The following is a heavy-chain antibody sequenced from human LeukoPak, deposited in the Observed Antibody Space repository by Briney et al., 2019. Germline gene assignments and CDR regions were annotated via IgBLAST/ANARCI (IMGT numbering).Heavy chain of an antibody. CDR2: ISYDGSNK. CDR1: GFTFSSYA. CDR3: ARDYYSSGWYDY. J-gene: IGHJ4*02. D-gene: IGHD6-19*01. V-gene: IGHV3-30*04. Sequence: GGSLRLSCAASGFTFSSYAMHWARQAPGKGLEWVAVISYDGSNKYYADSVKGRFTISRDNSKNTLYLQMNSLRAEDTAVYYCARDYYSSGWYDYWGQGTLVTVSS.